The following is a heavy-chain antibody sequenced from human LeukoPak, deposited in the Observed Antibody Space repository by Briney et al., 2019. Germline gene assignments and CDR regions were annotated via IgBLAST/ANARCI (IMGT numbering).Heavy chain of an antibody. J-gene: IGHJ4*02. CDR3: ARGGIAVAEGDFDY. Sequence: GGSLRLSCAASGFTFSSYAMHWVRQAPGKGLEWVAVISYDGSNKYYADSVKGRFTTSRDNSKNTLYLQMNSLRAEDTAVYYCARGGIAVAEGDFDYWGQGTLVTVSS. V-gene: IGHV3-30*04. D-gene: IGHD6-19*01. CDR2: ISYDGSNK. CDR1: GFTFSSYA.